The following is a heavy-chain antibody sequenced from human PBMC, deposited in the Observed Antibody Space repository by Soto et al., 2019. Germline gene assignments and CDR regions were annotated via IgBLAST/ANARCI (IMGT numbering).Heavy chain of an antibody. Sequence: ASVKVSCKASGYTFTSYGLSWVRQAPGQGLEWMGRISAYNYNTNYAQKLQGRVTMTTDTSTSTAYMELRSLRSDDTAVYYCARVVGALGHWFDPSGQGTLVTVSS. CDR3: ARVVGALGHWFDP. J-gene: IGHJ5*02. V-gene: IGHV1-18*01. D-gene: IGHD1-26*01. CDR2: ISAYNYNT. CDR1: GYTFTSYG.